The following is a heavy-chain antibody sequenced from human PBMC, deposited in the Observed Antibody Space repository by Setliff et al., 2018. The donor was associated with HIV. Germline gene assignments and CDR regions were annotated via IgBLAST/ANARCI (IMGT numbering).Heavy chain of an antibody. D-gene: IGHD6-13*01. Sequence: SETLSLTCTVSGGSIRSYYWSWIRQPPGKGLEWIGYIYYSGSTNYNPSLKSRVTISVDTSKNQFSLKLSSVTAADTAVYYCARVTSSSRGVSNWFDPWGQGTLVTVSS. CDR3: ARVTSSSRGVSNWFDP. J-gene: IGHJ5*02. V-gene: IGHV4-59*01. CDR1: GGSIRSYY. CDR2: IYYSGST.